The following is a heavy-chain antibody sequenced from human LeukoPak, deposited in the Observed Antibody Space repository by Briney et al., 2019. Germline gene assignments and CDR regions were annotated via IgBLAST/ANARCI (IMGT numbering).Heavy chain of an antibody. CDR3: ASHVLLGYCSSTSCYDAFDI. D-gene: IGHD2-2*01. CDR2: IIPIFGTA. J-gene: IGHJ3*02. V-gene: IGHV1-69*13. CDR1: GGTFSSYA. Sequence: SVKVSCKASGGTFSSYAISWVRQAPGQGLEWMGGIIPIFGTANYAQKFQGRVTITADESTSTAYMELSSLRSEDTAVYYCASHVLLGYCSSTSCYDAFDIWGQGTMVTVSS.